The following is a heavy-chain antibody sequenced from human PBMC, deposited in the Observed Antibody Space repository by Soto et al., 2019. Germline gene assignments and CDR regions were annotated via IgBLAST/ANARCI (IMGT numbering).Heavy chain of an antibody. CDR1: GCTFSSYA. D-gene: IGHD6-13*01. CDR3: AKNAGYSSSWFDY. CDR2: IIPIFGTA. V-gene: IGHV1-69*13. J-gene: IGHJ4*02. Sequence: SVKVSCKASGCTFSSYAISWVRQAPGQGLEWMGGIIPIFGTANYAQKFQGRVTITADESTSTAYMELSSLRSEDTAVYYCAKNAGYSSSWFDYWGQGNMVTVSS.